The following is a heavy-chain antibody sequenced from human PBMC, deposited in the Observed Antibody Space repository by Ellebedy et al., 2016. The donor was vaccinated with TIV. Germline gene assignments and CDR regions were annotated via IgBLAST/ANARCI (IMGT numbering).Heavy chain of an antibody. Sequence: ASVKVSXXASGYTFTSYGISWVRQAPGQGLEWMGWISADNGNTNYAQKFQGRIAMTTDTSTSTAYMELRSLRSDDTAVYYCARDGSSGWEDYWGQGTLVTVSS. CDR1: GYTFTSYG. CDR3: ARDGSSGWEDY. CDR2: ISADNGNT. J-gene: IGHJ4*02. D-gene: IGHD6-19*01. V-gene: IGHV1-18*01.